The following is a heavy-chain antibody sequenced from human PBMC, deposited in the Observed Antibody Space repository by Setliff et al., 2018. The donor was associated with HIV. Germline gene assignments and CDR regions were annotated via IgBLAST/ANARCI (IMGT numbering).Heavy chain of an antibody. D-gene: IGHD3-22*01. CDR1: GDSISSYY. CDR2: IYSSGST. V-gene: IGHV4-4*08. J-gene: IGHJ5*02. CDR3: ARGGFYYDDFSGYHTRVNWFDP. Sequence: SETLSLTCTVSGDSISSYYWTWIRQPPGKGLEWIGYIYSSGSTNYNPSLKSRVTLSVDMSKNQFSLKLTSVTDADTAVYYCARGGFYYDDFSGYHTRVNWFDPWGQGTLVTVS.